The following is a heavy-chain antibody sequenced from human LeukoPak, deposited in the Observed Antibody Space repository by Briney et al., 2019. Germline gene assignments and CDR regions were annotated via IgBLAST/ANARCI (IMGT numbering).Heavy chain of an antibody. Sequence: ASVKVSCKASGYTFTSYGISWVRQAPGQGLEWMGWISAYNGNTNYAQELQGRVTMTTDTSTSTAYMELRSLRSDDTAVYYCAREDVSYYDSSGYQLDYWGQGTLVTVSS. J-gene: IGHJ4*02. V-gene: IGHV1-18*01. CDR1: GYTFTSYG. D-gene: IGHD3-22*01. CDR3: AREDVSYYDSSGYQLDY. CDR2: ISAYNGNT.